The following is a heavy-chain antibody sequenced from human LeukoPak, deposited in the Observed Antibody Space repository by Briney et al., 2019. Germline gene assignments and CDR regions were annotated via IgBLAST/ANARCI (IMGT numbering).Heavy chain of an antibody. CDR3: ARDRLNRYDSSGYYPYYYYGLDV. D-gene: IGHD3-22*01. J-gene: IGHJ6*02. V-gene: IGHV3-7*01. CDR2: IKRDGGEK. CDR1: GFTFSSYW. Sequence: GGSLRLSCAASGFTFSSYWMRWVRQAPGKGLTYVSNIKRDGGEKYYVDSVKGRFTISRDNAKNSLYLQMNSLRTEDTAVYYCARDRLNRYDSSGYYPYYYYGLDVWGQGTTVTVSS.